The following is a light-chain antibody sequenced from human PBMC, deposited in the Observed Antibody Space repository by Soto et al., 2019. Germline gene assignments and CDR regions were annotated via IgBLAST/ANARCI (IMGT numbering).Light chain of an antibody. Sequence: QSALTQPASVSGSPGQSITISCTGTSSDVGGYNYVSWYQQHPGKAPKLVIYDVTNRPSGGSDRFSGSKSGNTASLTISGLQAEDEADYCCSSYTSSSTVIFGGGTQLTVL. CDR1: SSDVGGYNY. V-gene: IGLV2-14*01. CDR2: DVT. CDR3: SSYTSSSTVI. J-gene: IGLJ2*01.